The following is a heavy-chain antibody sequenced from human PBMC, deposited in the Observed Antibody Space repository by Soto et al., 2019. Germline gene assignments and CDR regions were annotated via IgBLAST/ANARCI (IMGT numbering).Heavy chain of an antibody. Sequence: GGSLRLSCAASGFTFSSYGMHWVRQAPGKGLEWVAVISYDGSNKYYADSVKGRFTISRDNSKNTLYLQMNSLRAEDTAVYYCAKRSFYDSSGYYYGAFDIWGQGTMVTVSS. D-gene: IGHD3-22*01. CDR3: AKRSFYDSSGYYYGAFDI. CDR2: ISYDGSNK. V-gene: IGHV3-30*18. J-gene: IGHJ3*02. CDR1: GFTFSSYG.